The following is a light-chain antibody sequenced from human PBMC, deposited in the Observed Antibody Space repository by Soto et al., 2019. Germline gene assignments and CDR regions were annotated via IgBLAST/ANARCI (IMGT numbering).Light chain of an antibody. CDR3: QQRHMWPIT. CDR1: QSFRGL. CDR2: DAY. Sequence: VLRRPPVTLSLSPGERATLSCRASQSFRGLLAWYQQKPGQAPRLLIYDAYNRATGIPPRFSGSGSGTDFTLTISSLEPEDSAVYYCQQRHMWPITYVQGTRLEI. V-gene: IGKV3-11*01. J-gene: IGKJ5*01.